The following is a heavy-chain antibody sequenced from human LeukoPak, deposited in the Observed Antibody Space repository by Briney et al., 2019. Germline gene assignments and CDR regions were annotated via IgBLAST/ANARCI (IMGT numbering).Heavy chain of an antibody. CDR2: INPNSGGT. V-gene: IGHV1-2*02. J-gene: IGHJ4*02. CDR3: ARASYYDILTGYRPPFDY. Sequence: GASVKVSCKASGGTFSSCAISWVRQAPGQGLEWMGWINPNSGGTNYARKFQGRVTMTRDTSISTAYMELSRLRSDDTAVYYCARASYYDILTGYRPPFDYWGQGTLVTVSS. D-gene: IGHD3-9*01. CDR1: GGTFSSCA.